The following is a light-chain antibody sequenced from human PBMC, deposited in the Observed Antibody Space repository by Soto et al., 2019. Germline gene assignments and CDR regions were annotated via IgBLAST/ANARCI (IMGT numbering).Light chain of an antibody. CDR1: QSVSSDY. J-gene: IGKJ2*01. CDR3: QQYGNSFYT. CDR2: GSS. V-gene: IGKV3-20*01. Sequence: EIVLTQSPGTLSLSPGERATLSCRASQSVSSDYLAWYQQKPGQAPRLLIYGSSSRATGIPDRFSGSGFGTDFTLTISGLEPEDVAVYYCQQYGNSFYTFGQGTKLEIK.